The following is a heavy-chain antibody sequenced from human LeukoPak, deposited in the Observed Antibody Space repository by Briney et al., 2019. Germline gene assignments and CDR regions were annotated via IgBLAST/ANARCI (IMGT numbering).Heavy chain of an antibody. V-gene: IGHV3-11*04. J-gene: IGHJ4*02. Sequence: PGGSLRLSCAASGFTFSDYYMSWIRQAPGKGLEWVSYISSSGSTTTYYADSVKGRFTISRDNAKNSVYLQMNSLRAEDTAVYFCARTASGSFSIWGQGTLVTVSS. CDR2: ISSSGSTTT. CDR1: GFTFSDYY. D-gene: IGHD1-26*01. CDR3: ARTASGSFSI.